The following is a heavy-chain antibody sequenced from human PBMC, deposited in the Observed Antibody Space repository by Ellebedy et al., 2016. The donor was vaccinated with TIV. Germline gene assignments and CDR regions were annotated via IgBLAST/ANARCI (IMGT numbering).Heavy chain of an antibody. CDR1: GFTFSSYA. Sequence: GESLKIPCAASGFTFSSYAMTWVRQDPGKGLEWVSSISGSGDRTYYTDSVKGRFTISRDNSKNTLYLEMNSLRAEDTALYYCAKYRIYSRSTGGGDCWGQGTLVTVSS. D-gene: IGHD6-6*01. CDR2: ISGSGDRT. J-gene: IGHJ4*02. CDR3: AKYRIYSRSTGGGDC. V-gene: IGHV3-23*01.